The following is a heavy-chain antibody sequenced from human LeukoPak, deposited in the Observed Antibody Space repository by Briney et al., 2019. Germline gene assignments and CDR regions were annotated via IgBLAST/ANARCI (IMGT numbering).Heavy chain of an antibody. CDR2: IYYSGST. Sequence: SETLSLTCTVSGGSISSYYWSWIRQPPGKGLEWIGYIYYSGSTNYNPSLKSRVTISVDTSKNQFSLKLSSVTAADTAVYYCERVNGIAARPRPHFDYWGQGTLFTVSS. CDR3: ERVNGIAARPRPHFDY. J-gene: IGHJ4*02. CDR1: GGSISSYY. V-gene: IGHV4-59*01. D-gene: IGHD6-25*01.